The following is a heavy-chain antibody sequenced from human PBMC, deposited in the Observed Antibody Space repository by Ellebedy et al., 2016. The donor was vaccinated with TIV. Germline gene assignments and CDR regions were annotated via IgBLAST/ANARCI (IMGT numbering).Heavy chain of an antibody. V-gene: IGHV3-7*01. D-gene: IGHD3-10*01. CDR3: ARDLVYGSGSNDY. J-gene: IGHJ4*02. CDR2: IKQDGSEE. CDR1: GFTFSSYW. Sequence: GESLKISCAASGFTFSSYWMSWVRLAPGKGLEWVANIKQDGSEEYYVNSLKGRFTISRDNAKDSLYLQMNGLRAEDTAVYYCARDLVYGSGSNDYWGQGALVTVSS.